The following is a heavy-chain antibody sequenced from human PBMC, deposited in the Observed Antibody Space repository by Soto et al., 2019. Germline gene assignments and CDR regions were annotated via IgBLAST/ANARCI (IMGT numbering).Heavy chain of an antibody. V-gene: IGHV3-23*01. Sequence: GGSLRLSCAASGFTFSSYAMSWVRQAPGKGLEWVSAISGSGGSTYYADSVKGRFTISRDNSKNTLYLQMNSLRAEDTAVYYWAKDHCSGGSCYDWFDPWGQGTLVTVSS. D-gene: IGHD2-15*01. J-gene: IGHJ5*02. CDR3: AKDHCSGGSCYDWFDP. CDR2: ISGSGGST. CDR1: GFTFSSYA.